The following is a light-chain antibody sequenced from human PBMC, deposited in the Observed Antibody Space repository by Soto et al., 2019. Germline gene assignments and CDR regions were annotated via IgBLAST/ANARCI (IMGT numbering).Light chain of an antibody. Sequence: DIQMTQSPSXLSASVGXRVTITCQASQDIXNYLNWYQQKLGKAPKLLIYDASNLETGVPSRFSGSGSGTDFTFTISSLQPEDIATYYCQQYSHLITFGQGTRLEIK. CDR2: DAS. CDR3: QQYSHLIT. J-gene: IGKJ5*01. CDR1: QDIXNY. V-gene: IGKV1-33*01.